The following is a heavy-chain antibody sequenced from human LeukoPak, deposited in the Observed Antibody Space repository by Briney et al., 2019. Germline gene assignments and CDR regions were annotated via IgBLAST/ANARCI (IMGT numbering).Heavy chain of an antibody. J-gene: IGHJ4*02. Sequence: SETLSLTCTVSGGSISSYYWSWIRQPPGKGLEWIGYIYYSGSTNYNPSLKSRVTISVDTSKNQFSLKLNSVTAADTAVYYCASPRAGYGSGSYRFDYWGQGTLVTVSS. CDR3: ASPRAGYGSGSYRFDY. D-gene: IGHD3-10*01. CDR2: IYYSGST. CDR1: GGSISSYY. V-gene: IGHV4-59*12.